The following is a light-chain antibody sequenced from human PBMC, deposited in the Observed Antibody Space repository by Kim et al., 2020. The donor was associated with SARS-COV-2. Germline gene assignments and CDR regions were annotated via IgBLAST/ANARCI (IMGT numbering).Light chain of an antibody. CDR3: SSLTSGRSSVV. J-gene: IGLJ2*01. CDR2: DVS. Sequence: QSLTISCTGSGSDVGAYNRVSWYQQHPGKAPTLMILDVSDRPSGVSNRFSCSKSDNTASLTISGLQAEDEADYFCSSLTSGRSSVVFGGGTQLTVL. V-gene: IGLV2-14*03. CDR1: GSDVGAYNR.